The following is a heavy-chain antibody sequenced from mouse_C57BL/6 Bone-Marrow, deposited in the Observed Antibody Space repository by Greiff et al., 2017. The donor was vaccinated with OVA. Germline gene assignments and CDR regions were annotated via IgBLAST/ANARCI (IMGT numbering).Heavy chain of an antibody. CDR1: EYEFPSHY. Sequence: EVMLVESGGGLVQPGESLKLSCESNEYEFPSHYMSWVRQTPEKRLELVAAINSDGGSTYYPDTMERRFITSRDNTQQTLYLQMDSLGSEDTAWYYCASQRLRFAYWGQGTLVTVSA. D-gene: IGHD2-2*01. V-gene: IGHV5-2*01. J-gene: IGHJ3*01. CDR2: INSDGGST. CDR3: ASQRLRFAY.